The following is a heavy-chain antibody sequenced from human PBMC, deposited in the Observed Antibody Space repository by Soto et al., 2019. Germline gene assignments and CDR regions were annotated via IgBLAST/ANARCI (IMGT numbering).Heavy chain of an antibody. Sequence: QVQLVQSGAEVKKPGASVKVSCKASGYAFSQLYIHWMRQAPGQGLEWMGWINPNSGRTKFAQNFQGWVTLTRDTSIKTVYMELSCLRSAATAVYYCARESGGTTATLDYYYFYMDVWGKGTTVTVSS. CDR2: INPNSGRT. D-gene: IGHD4-17*01. CDR1: GYAFSQLY. J-gene: IGHJ6*03. V-gene: IGHV1-2*04. CDR3: ARESGGTTATLDYYYFYMDV.